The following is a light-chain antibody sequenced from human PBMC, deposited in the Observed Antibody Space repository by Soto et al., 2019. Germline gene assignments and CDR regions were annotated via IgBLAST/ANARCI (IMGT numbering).Light chain of an antibody. V-gene: IGLV2-8*01. CDR2: EVN. CDR3: SSRRL. CDR1: SSDVGGSNY. J-gene: IGLJ2*01. Sequence: QSALTQPPSASGSPGQSVTISCTGTSSDVGGSNYVSWYQQHPGKAPKLLIYEVNKRPSGVSDRFSGSKSGNTASLIVSGLQADDEADYFGSSRRLFGGGTKLTVL.